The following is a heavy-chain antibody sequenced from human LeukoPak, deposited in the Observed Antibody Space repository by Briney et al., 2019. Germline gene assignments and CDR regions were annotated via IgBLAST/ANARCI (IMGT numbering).Heavy chain of an antibody. D-gene: IGHD2-15*01. CDR3: ARLGYCSGGSCYANYYYYYGMDV. Sequence: SETLSLTCTVSGGSISGYYWSWIRQPPGKGLEWIGYIYYSGNSNYNPSLKSRVTISVDTSKNQFSLKLSSVTAADTAVYYCARLGYCSGGSCYANYYYYYGMDVWGQGTTVTVSS. CDR2: IYYSGNS. J-gene: IGHJ6*02. V-gene: IGHV4-59*12. CDR1: GGSISGYY.